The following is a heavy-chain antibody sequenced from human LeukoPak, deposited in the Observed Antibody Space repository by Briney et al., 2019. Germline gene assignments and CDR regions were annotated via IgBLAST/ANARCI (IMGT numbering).Heavy chain of an antibody. CDR1: GGSISSYY. J-gene: IGHJ4*02. V-gene: IGHV4-59*01. CDR3: ASQNCYDSSGPFDY. CDR2: IYYSGST. Sequence: SETLSLTCTVSGGSISSYYWSWIRQPPGKGLEWIGYIYYSGSTNYNPSLKSRVTISVDTSKNQFSLKLSSVTAADTAVYYCASQNCYDSSGPFDYWGQGTLVTVSS. D-gene: IGHD3-22*01.